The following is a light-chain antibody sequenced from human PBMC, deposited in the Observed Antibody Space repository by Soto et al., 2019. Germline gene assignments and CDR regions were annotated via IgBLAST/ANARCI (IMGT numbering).Light chain of an antibody. CDR1: QSVNSH. J-gene: IGKJ1*01. Sequence: EIVMTQSPATLSVSPGERATLSCRASQSVNSHLAWYQQKPGQAPRLLIYGASTRATGIPARFSGSGSGTEFTLTISSLHSEDFAVYYCQQYYNWPETFGQGTKV. CDR3: QQYYNWPET. V-gene: IGKV3-15*01. CDR2: GAS.